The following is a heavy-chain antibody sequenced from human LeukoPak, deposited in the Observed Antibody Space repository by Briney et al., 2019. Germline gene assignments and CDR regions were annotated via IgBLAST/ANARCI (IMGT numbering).Heavy chain of an antibody. J-gene: IGHJ4*02. V-gene: IGHV3-23*01. Sequence: GGSLRLSCAASGFTFSSYAMSWVRQAPGKGLEWVSAIRGGGDSTYYADSVKGRFTISRDNSRNTLYLQMNSLRAEDTAVYYCAKGRRDCSSTSCYVFDFWGQGTLVTVSS. CDR2: IRGGGDST. CDR3: AKGRRDCSSTSCYVFDF. D-gene: IGHD2-2*01. CDR1: GFTFSSYA.